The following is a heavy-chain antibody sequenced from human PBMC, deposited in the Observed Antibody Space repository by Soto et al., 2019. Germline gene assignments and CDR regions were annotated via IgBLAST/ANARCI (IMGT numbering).Heavy chain of an antibody. Sequence: ASVKVSCKASGYTCTGYYIHWVLQAPGQGLEWMGWINPNNGDTNYAQKFQGRVSMTRDTSTSTAYMELSSLRFDDTAVYYCARHSGYDYVFDYWGQGTLVTVSS. V-gene: IGHV1-2*02. CDR1: GYTCTGYY. CDR3: ARHSGYDYVFDY. CDR2: INPNNGDT. D-gene: IGHD5-12*01. J-gene: IGHJ4*02.